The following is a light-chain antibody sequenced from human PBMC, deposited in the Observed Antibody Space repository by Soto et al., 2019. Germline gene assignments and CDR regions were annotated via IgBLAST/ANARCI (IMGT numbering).Light chain of an antibody. CDR1: SSNIGAGSD. V-gene: IGLV1-40*01. CDR3: QSYDRSLSGPVV. Sequence: QSVLTQPPSVSGAPGQRVTISCTGSSSNIGAGSDVHWYQQLPGTAPKLLIYGNGNRPSGVPDRFSGSKSGTSASLAITGLQAEDEADYYRQSYDRSLSGPVVFGGGTKLTVL. J-gene: IGLJ2*01. CDR2: GNG.